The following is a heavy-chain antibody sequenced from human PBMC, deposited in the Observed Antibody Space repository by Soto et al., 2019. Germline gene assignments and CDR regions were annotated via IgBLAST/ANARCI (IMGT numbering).Heavy chain of an antibody. CDR2: ISGGSGST. V-gene: IGHV3-23*01. J-gene: IGHJ4*02. Sequence: GGSLRLSCAASEFTFSSYAMSWVRQAPGKGLEWVSCISGGSGSTYYAGSVKGRFTISRDNSKNSLYLQMNSLRPEDTAIYYCAKDRPPPTVVPAAIDCWGQGTLVTVSS. CDR3: AKDRPPPTVVPAAIDC. CDR1: EFTFSSYA. D-gene: IGHD2-2*01.